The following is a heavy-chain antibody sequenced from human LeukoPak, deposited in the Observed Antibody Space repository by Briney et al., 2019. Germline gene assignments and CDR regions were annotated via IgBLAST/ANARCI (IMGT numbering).Heavy chain of an antibody. CDR2: INHSGST. Sequence: KPGGSLRLSCAASGFTFSNAWMSWVRQAPGKGLEWIGEINHSGSTNYNPSLKSRVTISVDTSKNQFSLKLSSVTAADTAVYYRARGAGRITMVRGAAFDIWGQGTMVTVSS. J-gene: IGHJ3*02. CDR1: GFTFSNAW. CDR3: ARGAGRITMVRGAAFDI. D-gene: IGHD3-10*01. V-gene: IGHV4-34*01.